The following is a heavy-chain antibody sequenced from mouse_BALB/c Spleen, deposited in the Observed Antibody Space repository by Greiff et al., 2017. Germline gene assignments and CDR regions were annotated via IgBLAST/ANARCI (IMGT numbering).Heavy chain of an antibody. CDR1: GFSLTSYG. Sequence: VQLQQSGPGLVAPSQSLSITCTVSGFSLTSYGVHWVRQPPGKGLEWLGVIWAGGSTNYNSALMSRLSISKDNSKSQVFLKMNSLQTDDTAMYYCAREGGSSGAWFAYWGQGTLVTVSA. CDR2: IWAGGST. D-gene: IGHD3-1*01. J-gene: IGHJ3*01. V-gene: IGHV2-9*02. CDR3: AREGGSSGAWFAY.